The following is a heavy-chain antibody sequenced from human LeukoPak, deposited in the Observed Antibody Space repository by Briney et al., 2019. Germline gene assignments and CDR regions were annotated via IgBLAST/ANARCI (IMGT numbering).Heavy chain of an antibody. J-gene: IGHJ4*02. D-gene: IGHD2-15*01. CDR3: ARDCSGGSCHPREIDY. Sequence: SETLSLTCAVYGGSFSGYYWSWIRQPPGKGLEWIGEINHSGSTNYNPSLKSRVTISVDTSKNQFSLKLSSVTAADTAVYYCARDCSGGSCHPREIDYWGQGTLVTVSS. V-gene: IGHV4-34*01. CDR1: GGSFSGYY. CDR2: INHSGST.